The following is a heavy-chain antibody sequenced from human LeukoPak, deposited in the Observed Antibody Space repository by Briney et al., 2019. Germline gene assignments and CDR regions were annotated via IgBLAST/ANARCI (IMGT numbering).Heavy chain of an antibody. V-gene: IGHV3-30*04. CDR2: VSKDGNTK. CDR1: GFTFSGYP. J-gene: IGHJ3*02. CDR3: ARGIQPPKYYGSGSDTFDI. Sequence: GKSLRLSCAASGFTFSGYPIHWVRQAPGKGLEWVAVVSKDGNTKYYADSVKGRFTISRDNSKNTVYLQMNSLRAEDTSVYYCARGIQPPKYYGSGSDTFDIWGQGTMVTVSS. D-gene: IGHD3-10*01.